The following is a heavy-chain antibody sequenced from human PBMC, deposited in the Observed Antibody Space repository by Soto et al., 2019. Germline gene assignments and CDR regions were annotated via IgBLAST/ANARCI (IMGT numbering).Heavy chain of an antibody. V-gene: IGHV3-23*01. CDR3: AKGPHSSGWHYFDY. D-gene: IGHD6-19*01. CDR1: GIAFISYA. J-gene: IGHJ4*02. CDR2: VSGSGANT. Sequence: WGSLRLSCAASGIAFISYAISFVRHSPGKGLEWVSTVSGSGANTYYADSVKGRFTISRDNSENTLYLQMISLRAEDMAIYYCAKGPHSSGWHYFDYWGQGTLVTVSS.